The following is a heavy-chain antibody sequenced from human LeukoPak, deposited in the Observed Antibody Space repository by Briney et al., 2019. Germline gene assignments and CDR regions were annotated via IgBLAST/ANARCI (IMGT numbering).Heavy chain of an antibody. D-gene: IGHD6-19*01. CDR1: GFSFSTHA. Sequence: PGGSLRLSCAASGFSFSTHALHWVRQAPGKGLEWVAVIWYDGSNKYYADSVKGRFTISRDNSKNTLYLQMNSLRAEDTAVYYCARDFSSGERGGFDYWGQGTLVTVSS. V-gene: IGHV3-33*08. J-gene: IGHJ4*02. CDR3: ARDFSSGERGGFDY. CDR2: IWYDGSNK.